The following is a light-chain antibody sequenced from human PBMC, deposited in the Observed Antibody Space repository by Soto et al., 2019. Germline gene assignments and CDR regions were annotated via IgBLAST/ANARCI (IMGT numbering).Light chain of an antibody. CDR1: QTVSRS. J-gene: IGKJ1*01. CDR3: QQSYHTPQT. V-gene: IGKV1-39*01. CDR2: GAS. Sequence: DIQMTQSPSSLSASVGDRVTITCRASQTVSRSLNWYQQISGRAPVLLIYGASSLQSGVPSRFSGSGSVTDFTLTISSLQPEDFATYYCQQSYHTPQTFGQGTKVEI.